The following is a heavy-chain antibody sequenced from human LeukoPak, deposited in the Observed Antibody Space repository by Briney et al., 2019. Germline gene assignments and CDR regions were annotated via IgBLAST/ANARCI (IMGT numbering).Heavy chain of an antibody. J-gene: IGHJ4*02. CDR2: IYTSGST. Sequence: SETLSLTCTVSGGSISSYYWSWIRQPAGKGLEWIGRIYTSGSTNYNPSLKSRVTMSVDTSKNQFSLKLSSVTAADTAVYYCAREGYCSGGSCSDYWGQGTLVTVSS. D-gene: IGHD2-15*01. V-gene: IGHV4-4*07. CDR1: GGSISSYY. CDR3: AREGYCSGGSCSDY.